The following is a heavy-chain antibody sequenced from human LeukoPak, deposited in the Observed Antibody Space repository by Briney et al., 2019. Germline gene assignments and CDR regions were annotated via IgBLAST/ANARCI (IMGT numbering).Heavy chain of an antibody. CDR3: ARDSCSGGTCYSSDYYFDY. CDR2: ISSSGSTI. Sequence: GGSLRLSCAASGFTFSSYEMNWVRQAPGKGLEWVSYISSSGSTIYYADSVKGRFTISRDNAKNSLYLQMNSPRAEDTAVYYCARDSCSGGTCYSSDYYFDYWGQGTLVTVSS. V-gene: IGHV3-48*03. D-gene: IGHD2-15*01. CDR1: GFTFSSYE. J-gene: IGHJ4*02.